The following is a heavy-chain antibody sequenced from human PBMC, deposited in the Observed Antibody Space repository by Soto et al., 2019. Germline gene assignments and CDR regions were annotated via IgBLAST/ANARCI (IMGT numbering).Heavy chain of an antibody. D-gene: IGHD3-22*01. Sequence: ASVKVSCKASGYTFTNYYIHWVRQAPGQGLEWVGLINPKTGTTNDAPKFQGRVTMTSDTSTSTAYMELSSLRSDDTAVYYCARAGIRYDSSGYLGYWGQGTLVTVSS. CDR3: ARAGIRYDSSGYLGY. CDR2: INPKTGTT. J-gene: IGHJ4*02. V-gene: IGHV1-2*06. CDR1: GYTFTNYY.